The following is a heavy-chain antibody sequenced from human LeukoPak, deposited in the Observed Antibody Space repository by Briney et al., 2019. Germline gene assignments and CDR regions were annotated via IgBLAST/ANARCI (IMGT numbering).Heavy chain of an antibody. CDR2: IYYSGST. V-gene: IGHV4-59*08. CDR1: GGSISSYY. J-gene: IGHJ3*02. D-gene: IGHD6-19*01. Sequence: SETLSLTCTVSGGSISSYYWSWIRQPPGKGLEWIGYIYYSGSTKYNPSLKSRVTISVDTSKNQFSLKLSSVTAADTAVYYCASQSSGWYFGAFDIWGQGTMVTVSS. CDR3: ASQSSGWYFGAFDI.